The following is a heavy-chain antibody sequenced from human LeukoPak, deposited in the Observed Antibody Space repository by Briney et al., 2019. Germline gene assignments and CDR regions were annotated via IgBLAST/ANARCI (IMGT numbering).Heavy chain of an antibody. CDR2: ISSSSSYI. Sequence: GGSLRLSCAASGFTFSSYTMNWVRQAPGKGLEWVSSISSSSSYIYYADSVKGRFTISRDNAKNSLYLQMNSLRAEDTAVYYCTRAVESGGIVVAYYFDYWGRGTLVTVSS. CDR3: TRAVESGGIVVAYYFDY. CDR1: GFTFSSYT. D-gene: IGHD2-2*01. J-gene: IGHJ4*02. V-gene: IGHV3-21*01.